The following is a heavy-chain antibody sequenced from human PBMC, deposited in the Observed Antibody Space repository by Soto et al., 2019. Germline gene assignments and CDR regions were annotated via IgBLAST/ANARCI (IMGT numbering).Heavy chain of an antibody. CDR1: GGSMSSSRYY. Sequence: SETLSLTCTVSGGSMSSSRYYWGWIRQPPGKGPEWIGSIYYSGSTYYNPSLKGRVTISVDTSKNQFSLKLSSVTPADTAVYYCARGRGYCSSTSCRLYYYYGMDVWGQGTTVTVS. CDR2: IYYSGST. J-gene: IGHJ6*02. D-gene: IGHD2-2*01. CDR3: ARGRGYCSSTSCRLYYYYGMDV. V-gene: IGHV4-39*01.